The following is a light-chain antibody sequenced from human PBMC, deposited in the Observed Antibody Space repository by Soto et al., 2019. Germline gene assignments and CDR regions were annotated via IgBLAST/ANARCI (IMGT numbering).Light chain of an antibody. V-gene: IGLV2-23*02. CDR3: CSYAGSSTV. CDR1: SSDVGSYNL. J-gene: IGLJ1*01. CDR2: EVS. Sequence: QSVLTQPASVSGSPGQSIAISCTGTSSDVGSYNLVPWYQQHPGKAPKLMICEVSKRPSGVSNRFSGSKSGNTASLTISGLQAEDEADYYCCSYAGSSTVFGTGTKVTVL.